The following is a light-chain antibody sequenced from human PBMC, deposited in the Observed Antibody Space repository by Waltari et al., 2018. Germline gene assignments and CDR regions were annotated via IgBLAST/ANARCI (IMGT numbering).Light chain of an antibody. J-gene: IGKJ4*01. CDR3: LHLSNFPLS. Sequence: DIQLTQSPSLLSASVRDRVTITCRAKQVISTHLAWYQQKPGKAPKLRIYAASTLQSAIPSRFSGSGSGTEFTLTIDSLQPEDFATYYCLHLSNFPLSFGGGTKVELK. CDR1: QVISTH. CDR2: AAS. V-gene: IGKV1-9*01.